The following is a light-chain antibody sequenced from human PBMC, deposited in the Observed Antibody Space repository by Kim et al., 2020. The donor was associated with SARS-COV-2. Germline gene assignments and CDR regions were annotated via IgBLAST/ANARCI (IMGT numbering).Light chain of an antibody. V-gene: IGKV1-5*03. Sequence: DIQMTQSPSTLSASVGDRVTITCRASQSINSWLAWYQQAPGKATNLLIYKASTLESGVPSRFSGSGSGTEFTLTISSLQPDDFATYYCQQYNSSPGTFGQGTKLEI. CDR2: KAS. J-gene: IGKJ2*01. CDR3: QQYNSSPGT. CDR1: QSINSW.